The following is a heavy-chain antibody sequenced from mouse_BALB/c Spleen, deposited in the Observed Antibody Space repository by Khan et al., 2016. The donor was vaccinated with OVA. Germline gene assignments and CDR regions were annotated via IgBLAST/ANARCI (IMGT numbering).Heavy chain of an antibody. Sequence: QVQLQQSGPELVKPGASLKVSCKASGYTFTDYIIGWVKQSTRQGLEWIGDIFPGSDTPYYNEKFKDKATLTVDKSANTAYMQLSSLTSEDSAVYCCARGGYSAFAYWGQGTLVTVSA. D-gene: IGHD2-14*01. CDR3: ARGGYSAFAY. J-gene: IGHJ3*01. CDR1: GYTFTDYI. CDR2: IFPGSDTP. V-gene: IGHV1-77*01.